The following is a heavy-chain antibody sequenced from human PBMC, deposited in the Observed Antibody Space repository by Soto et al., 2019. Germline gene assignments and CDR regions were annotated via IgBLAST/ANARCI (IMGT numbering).Heavy chain of an antibody. V-gene: IGHV3-30*18. CDR1: GFTFSTYG. J-gene: IGHJ6*02. CDR3: AKDYVLEWLRYYYGMDV. Sequence: QVQLVESGGGVVQPGRSLRLSCAASGFTFSTYGMHWVRQAPGKGLEWVAVISYDGGNKNYADSVKGRFTISRDNSKNTLYLQMNSLRAEYTAVYYCAKDYVLEWLRYYYGMDVWGQGTTVTVSS. CDR2: ISYDGGNK. D-gene: IGHD3-3*01.